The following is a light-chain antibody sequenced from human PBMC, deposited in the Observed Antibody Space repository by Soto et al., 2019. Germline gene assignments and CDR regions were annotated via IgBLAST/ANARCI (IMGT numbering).Light chain of an antibody. CDR2: DVT. Sequence: QSVLTQPASVSGSPGQSITISCTGTSSDIGGYDYVSWYQQYPGKVPKLMIYDVTNRASGVPSRFSASKSGDTASLTISGLQAEDEADYYCSSYTSTSTLVVFGGGTKDTVL. CDR3: SSYTSTSTLVV. J-gene: IGLJ2*01. V-gene: IGLV2-14*01. CDR1: SSDIGGYDY.